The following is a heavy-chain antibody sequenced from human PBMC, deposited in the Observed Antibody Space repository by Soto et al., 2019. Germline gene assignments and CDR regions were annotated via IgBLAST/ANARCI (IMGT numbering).Heavy chain of an antibody. Sequence: SETLSLTCSVSGDSITSTFYYWGWIRQPPGKGLEWIGTIYYSGSTYYNPSLKSRVTVSVDTSKNQFSLKLSSVTAADTAVYYCARHPSDFWFDPWGQGTLVTVSS. CDR2: IYYSGST. D-gene: IGHD2-21*02. V-gene: IGHV4-39*01. CDR1: GDSITSTFYY. CDR3: ARHPSDFWFDP. J-gene: IGHJ5*02.